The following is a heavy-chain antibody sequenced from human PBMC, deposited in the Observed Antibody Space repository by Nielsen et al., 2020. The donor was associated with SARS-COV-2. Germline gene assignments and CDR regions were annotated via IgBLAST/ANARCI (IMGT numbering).Heavy chain of an antibody. D-gene: IGHD2-15*01. CDR3: AKDSYCSGGSCYSGVVDY. Sequence: GESLKISCAASGFTFSSYWMSWVRQAPGKGLEWVANIKQDGSEKYYVDSVKGRFTISRDNAKNSLYLQMNSLRAEDTAVYYCAKDSYCSGGSCYSGVVDYWGQGTLVTVSS. J-gene: IGHJ4*02. CDR2: IKQDGSEK. CDR1: GFTFSSYW. V-gene: IGHV3-7*01.